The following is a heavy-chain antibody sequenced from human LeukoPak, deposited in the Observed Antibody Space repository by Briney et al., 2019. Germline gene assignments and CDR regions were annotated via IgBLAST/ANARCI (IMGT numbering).Heavy chain of an antibody. J-gene: IGHJ4*02. CDR3: ARDTAHGGWIQLWSPSKYPKHIDY. V-gene: IGHV1-69*13. D-gene: IGHD5-18*01. CDR2: IIPIFGTA. Sequence: GASVKVSCKASGGTFSSYAISWVRQAPGQGLEWMGGIIPIFGTANYAQKFQGRVTITADESTSTAYMELSSLRSEDTAVYYCARDTAHGGWIQLWSPSKYPKHIDYWGQGTLVTVSS. CDR1: GGTFSSYA.